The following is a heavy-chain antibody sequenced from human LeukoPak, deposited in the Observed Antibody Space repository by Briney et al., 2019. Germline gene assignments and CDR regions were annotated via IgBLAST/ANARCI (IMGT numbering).Heavy chain of an antibody. J-gene: IGHJ4*02. V-gene: IGHV4-59*01. CDR1: GGSISSYY. D-gene: IGHD3-22*01. Sequence: PPETLSLTCTVSGGSISSYYWSWIRQPPGKGLEWIGYIYYSGSTNYNPSLKSRVTISVDTSKNQFSLKLSSVTAADTAVYYCARYYYDRSYYFDYWGQGTLVTVSS. CDR3: ARYYYDRSYYFDY. CDR2: IYYSGST.